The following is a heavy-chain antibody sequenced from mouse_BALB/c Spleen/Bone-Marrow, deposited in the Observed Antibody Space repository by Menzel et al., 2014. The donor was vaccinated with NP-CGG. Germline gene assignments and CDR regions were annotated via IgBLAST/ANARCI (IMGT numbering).Heavy chain of an antibody. CDR1: GYAFSTYW. J-gene: IGHJ2*01. V-gene: IGHV1-80*01. Sequence: VQLQQSGAELVRPGSSVKISCKSSGYAFSTYWINWVKQRPGQGLEWTGQIYPGDGDTDFNGKFKGKATLTADRSSNTAYMEFSSLTSEDSAVYFCARGGISVDYWGQGTTLTVSS. CDR3: ARGGISVDY. CDR2: IYPGDGDT.